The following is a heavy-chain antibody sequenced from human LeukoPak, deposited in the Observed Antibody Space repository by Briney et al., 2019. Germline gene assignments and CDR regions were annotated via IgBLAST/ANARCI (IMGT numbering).Heavy chain of an antibody. Sequence: GGSLRLSCAASGFTFSRYSINWVRQAPGKGLEWVSAISHRGGSTHYADSVKGRFTISRDNSKNTLYLQMSSLRAEDTAVYYCARDLSGYGDYIPYYFDYWGQGTLVTVSS. V-gene: IGHV3-23*01. J-gene: IGHJ4*02. CDR3: ARDLSGYGDYIPYYFDY. D-gene: IGHD4-17*01. CDR1: GFTFSRYS. CDR2: ISHRGGST.